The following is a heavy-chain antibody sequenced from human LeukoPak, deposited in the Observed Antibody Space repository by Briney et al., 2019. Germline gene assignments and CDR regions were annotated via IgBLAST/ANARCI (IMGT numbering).Heavy chain of an antibody. V-gene: IGHV3-30*03. J-gene: IGHJ6*02. Sequence: PGRSLRLSCAASGFTFSSYGMHWVRQAPGKGLEWVAVISYDGSNKYYADSVKGRFTISRDNSKNTLYLQMNSLRAEDAAVYYCAGFSRYYYYGMDVWGQGTTVTVSS. CDR3: AGFSRYYYYGMDV. CDR2: ISYDGSNK. CDR1: GFTFSSYG.